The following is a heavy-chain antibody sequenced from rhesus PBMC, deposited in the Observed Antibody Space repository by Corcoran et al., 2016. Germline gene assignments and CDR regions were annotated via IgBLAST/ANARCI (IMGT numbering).Heavy chain of an antibody. Sequence: QVTLKESGPALVKPTQTLTLTCTFSGFSISTSGTGCGWIRQPPGTALGWLASIYWNDSKYYSTSLKSRLTISKDTSKNQVVLTMTNMDPVDTATYYCARVLYYYSGSYYPYYFDYWGQGVLVTVSS. V-gene: IGHV2-95*01. J-gene: IGHJ4*01. D-gene: IGHD3-16*01. CDR1: GFSISTSGTG. CDR3: ARVLYYYSGSYYPYYFDY. CDR2: IYWNDSK.